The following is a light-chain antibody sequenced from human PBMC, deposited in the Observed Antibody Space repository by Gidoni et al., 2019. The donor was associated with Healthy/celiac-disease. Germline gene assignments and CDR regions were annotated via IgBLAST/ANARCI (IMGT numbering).Light chain of an antibody. CDR1: QSVSSY. J-gene: IGKJ1*01. CDR3: RQRSNWPWT. V-gene: IGKV3-11*01. CDR2: DAS. Sequence: EIVLTQSPATLSLSPGERATLSCRASQSVSSYLAWYQQKPGQAPRLLIYDASNRATGIPARFSGSGSGTGFTLTISSLEPEGFAVCYCRQRSNWPWTFGQGTKVEIK.